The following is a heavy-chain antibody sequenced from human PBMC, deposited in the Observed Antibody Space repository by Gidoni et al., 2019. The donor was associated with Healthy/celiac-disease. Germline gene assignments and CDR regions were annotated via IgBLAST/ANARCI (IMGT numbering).Heavy chain of an antibody. D-gene: IGHD6-19*01. CDR1: GGSISSSSYY. V-gene: IGHV4-39*01. J-gene: IGHJ4*02. CDR2: IYYSGST. Sequence: QLQLQESGPGLVKPSETLSLTCTVSGGSISSSSYYWGWIRQPPGKGLEWIGSIYYSGSTYYNPSLKSRVTISVDTSKNQFSLKLSSVTAADTAVYYCASSSSGRGFDYWGQGTLVTVSS. CDR3: ASSSSGRGFDY.